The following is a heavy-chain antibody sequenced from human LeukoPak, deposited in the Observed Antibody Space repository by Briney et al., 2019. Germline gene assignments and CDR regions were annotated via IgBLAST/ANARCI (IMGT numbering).Heavy chain of an antibody. CDR2: IWSDGTGK. CDR1: GFTYSHYG. J-gene: IGHJ4*02. Sequence: GGSLRLSCAASGFTYSHYGMHWVRQAPGKGLEWVAVIWSDGTGKYYSDAVKGRFTISRDNSRNPLDLQMDSLRGDDTAVYYCARDAERGFDYSNSLKYWGQGTLVTVSS. V-gene: IGHV3-33*08. D-gene: IGHD4-11*01. CDR3: ARDAERGFDYSNSLKY.